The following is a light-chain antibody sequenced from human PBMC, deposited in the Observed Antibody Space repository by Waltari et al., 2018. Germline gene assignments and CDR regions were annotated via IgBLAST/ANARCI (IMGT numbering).Light chain of an antibody. J-gene: IGLJ3*02. V-gene: IGLV1-44*01. Sequence: QSVLTQPPSASGTPGQRVTISCSGSASNIGGNLVNWYQQLPGKAPKLLIYRSVQRPAGVPDRFCCSNTGTSASLAISGLQSDDEAVYFCAAWDDSLNGHWVFGGGTKVTVL. CDR2: RSV. CDR1: ASNIGGNL. CDR3: AAWDDSLNGHWV.